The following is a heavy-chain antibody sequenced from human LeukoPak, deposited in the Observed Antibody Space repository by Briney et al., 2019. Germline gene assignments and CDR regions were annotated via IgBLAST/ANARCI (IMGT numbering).Heavy chain of an antibody. J-gene: IGHJ5*02. V-gene: IGHV4-61*01. CDR1: GVSVSSCSYF. Sequence: SETLSLTCTVSGVSVSSCSYFWSWIRQPPGEGPQWIGYIYHDGSTNYSPSLRSRVSISVDTSKNQFSLKLSSVTTADTAVDFCATFFDFWFGPWGQGTQVTVSS. CDR3: ATFFDFWFGP. D-gene: IGHD5/OR15-5a*01. CDR2: IYHDGST.